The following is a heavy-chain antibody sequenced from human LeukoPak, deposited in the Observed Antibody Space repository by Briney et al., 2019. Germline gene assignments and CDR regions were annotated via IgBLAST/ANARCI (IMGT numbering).Heavy chain of an antibody. CDR1: GGSFSGYY. CDR2: INHSGST. D-gene: IGHD3-9*01. Sequence: SSETLSLTCAVYGGSFSGYYWSWIRQPPGKGLEWIGEINHSGSTNYNPSLKSRVTISVDTSKNQFSLKLSSVTAADTAVYYCARDGVLRYFDWLSYFDYWGQGTLVTVSS. J-gene: IGHJ4*02. V-gene: IGHV4-34*01. CDR3: ARDGVLRYFDWLSYFDY.